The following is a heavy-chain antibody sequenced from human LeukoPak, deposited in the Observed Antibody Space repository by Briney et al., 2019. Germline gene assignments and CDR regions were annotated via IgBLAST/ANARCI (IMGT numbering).Heavy chain of an antibody. J-gene: IGHJ5*02. D-gene: IGHD3-10*01. Sequence: ASVKVSCKASGYTFTSYYMHWVRQAPGQGLEWMGIINPSGGSTSYAQKFQGRVTMTRDTSTSTVHMDLSGLRPDDTADYYCARVNLRGSNYNWFDPWGQGTRVIVSS. V-gene: IGHV1-46*01. CDR3: ARVNLRGSNYNWFDP. CDR1: GYTFTSYY. CDR2: INPSGGST.